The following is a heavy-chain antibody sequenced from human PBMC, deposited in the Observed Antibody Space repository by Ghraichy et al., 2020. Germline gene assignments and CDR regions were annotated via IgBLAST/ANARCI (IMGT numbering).Heavy chain of an antibody. CDR2: ISYDGSNK. CDR3: AKDNMAAGWYYYYGMDV. V-gene: IGHV3-30*18. J-gene: IGHJ6*04. D-gene: IGHD6-13*01. Sequence: GGSLRLSCAASGFTFSSYGMHWVRQAPGKGLEWVAVISYDGSNKYYADSVKGRFTISRDNSKNTLYLQMNSLRAEDTAVYYCAKDNMAAGWYYYYGMDVWGKGSTVTVSS. CDR1: GFTFSSYG.